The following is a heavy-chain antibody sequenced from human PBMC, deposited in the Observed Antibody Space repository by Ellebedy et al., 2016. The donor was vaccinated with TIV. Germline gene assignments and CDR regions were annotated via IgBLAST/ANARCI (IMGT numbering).Heavy chain of an antibody. CDR1: GGSFSDYY. J-gene: IGHJ6*02. D-gene: IGHD3-10*01. CDR3: ARGLGSGSYYYYYGMDV. V-gene: IGHV4-34*01. Sequence: SETLSLXXAVYGGSFSDYYWTWIRQPPGKGLEWIGEINHSGSTNYNPSLKSRVTISVDTSKNQFSLKLSSVTAADTAVYYCARGLGSGSYYYYYGMDVWGQGTTVTVSS. CDR2: INHSGST.